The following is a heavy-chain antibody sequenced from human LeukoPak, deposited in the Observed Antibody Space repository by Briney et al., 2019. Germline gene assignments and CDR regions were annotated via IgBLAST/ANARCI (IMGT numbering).Heavy chain of an antibody. D-gene: IGHD2-15*01. V-gene: IGHV4-39*07. J-gene: IGHJ4*02. Sequence: SETLSLTCTVSGGSISSSSYYWGWIRQPPGKGLEWIGSIYYSGSTYYNPSLKSRVTTSVDTSKNQFSLKLSSVTAADTAVYYCARGLLSPFDYWGQGTLVTVSS. CDR3: ARGLLSPFDY. CDR1: GGSISSSSYY. CDR2: IYYSGST.